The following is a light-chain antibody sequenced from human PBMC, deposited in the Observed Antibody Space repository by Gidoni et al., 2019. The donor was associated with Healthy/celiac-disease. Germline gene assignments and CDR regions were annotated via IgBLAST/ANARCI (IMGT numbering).Light chain of an antibody. CDR2: GAS. Sequence: EIVMTQPPATLSVSPRERATLSCRASQSISSNLDWYQQKPGQAPRLLFYGASTRATGIPARFSGSGSGTEFTLTISSLQSEDFVVYYCQQYNNWPKTFGQGTKVEIK. J-gene: IGKJ1*01. V-gene: IGKV3-15*01. CDR1: QSISSN. CDR3: QQYNNWPKT.